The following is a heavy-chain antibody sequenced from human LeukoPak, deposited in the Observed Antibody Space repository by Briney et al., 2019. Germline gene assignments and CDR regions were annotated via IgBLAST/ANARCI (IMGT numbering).Heavy chain of an antibody. CDR2: IYHSGST. CDR3: ASVNDYGDPLPRYKDV. Sequence: PSETLSLTCAVYGGSFSGYYWSWIRQPPGKGLEWIGEIYHSGSTNYNPSLKSRVTISVDKSKNQFSLKLSSVTAADTAVYYCASVNDYGDPLPRYKDVWGKGTAVTVSS. CDR1: GGSFSGYY. D-gene: IGHD4-17*01. J-gene: IGHJ6*03. V-gene: IGHV4-34*01.